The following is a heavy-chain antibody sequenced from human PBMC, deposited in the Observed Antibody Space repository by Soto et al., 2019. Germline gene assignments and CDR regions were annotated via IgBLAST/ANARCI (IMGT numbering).Heavy chain of an antibody. CDR2: IVVGSGST. D-gene: IGHD3-22*01. Sequence: SVKVSCKASGLTFTSSAVQWVRQARGQRLEWIGWIVVGSGSTNYAQKFQERVTITRDMSTSTAYMELSSLRSEDTAVYYCAADPYYYDSSDYYSFDYWGQGTLVTVSS. J-gene: IGHJ4*02. CDR3: AADPYYYDSSDYYSFDY. V-gene: IGHV1-58*01. CDR1: GLTFTSSA.